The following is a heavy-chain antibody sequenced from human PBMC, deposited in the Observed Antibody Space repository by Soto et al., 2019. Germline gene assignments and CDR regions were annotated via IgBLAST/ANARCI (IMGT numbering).Heavy chain of an antibody. V-gene: IGHV1-8*01. CDR1: GYTFTSYD. CDR2: MNPNTGNS. CDR3: ARRAETNGWNGFGADKYYFDF. J-gene: IGHJ4*02. D-gene: IGHD1-1*01. Sequence: ASVKVSCKASGYTFTSYDIYWVRQATGQGLEWMGWMNPNTGNSGYAQKFQGRVTMTSDTSISTAHMELSSLRSEDTAVYYCARRAETNGWNGFGADKYYFDFWGQGTLVTAPQ.